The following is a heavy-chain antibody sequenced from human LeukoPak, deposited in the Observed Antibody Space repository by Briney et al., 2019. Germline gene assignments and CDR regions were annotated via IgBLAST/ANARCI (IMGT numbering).Heavy chain of an antibody. J-gene: IGHJ5*02. Sequence: ASVTISCKASGYTFSSQGIIWVRQAPGQGLEWMGWINPNSGGTNYAQKFQGRVTMTRDTSISTAYMELSRLRSDDTAVYYCARDRLHPPDWFDPWGQGTLVTVSS. CDR1: GYTFSSQG. CDR2: INPNSGGT. CDR3: ARDRLHPPDWFDP. V-gene: IGHV1-2*02.